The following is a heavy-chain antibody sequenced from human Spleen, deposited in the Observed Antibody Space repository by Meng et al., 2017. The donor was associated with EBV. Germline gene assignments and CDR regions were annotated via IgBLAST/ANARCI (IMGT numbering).Heavy chain of an antibody. J-gene: IGHJ4*02. CDR3: AREGYSYGKGAHDY. CDR1: GGSCSGYY. D-gene: IGHD5-18*01. V-gene: IGHV4-34*01. CDR2: INHSGST. Sequence: QVHLQRWGAGLLKPSETLSLTCAVYGGSCSGYYWSWILQPPGKGLEWIGEINHSGSTNYNPSLKSRVTISVDTSKNQFSLKLSSVTAADTAVYYCAREGYSYGKGAHDYWGQGTLVTVPS.